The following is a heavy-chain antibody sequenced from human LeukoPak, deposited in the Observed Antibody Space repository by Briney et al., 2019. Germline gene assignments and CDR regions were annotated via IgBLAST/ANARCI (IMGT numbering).Heavy chain of an antibody. D-gene: IGHD2-2*01. CDR2: ISAYNGNT. CDR3: ARDHLPADDHYGMDV. J-gene: IGHJ6*02. V-gene: IGHV1-18*01. Sequence: AASVKVSCKASGYTFTSYGISWVRQAPGQGLEWMGWISAYNGNTNYAQKLQGRVTMTTDTSTSTAYMELRSLRSDGTAVYYCARDHLPADDHYGMDVWGRGTTVTVSS. CDR1: GYTFTSYG.